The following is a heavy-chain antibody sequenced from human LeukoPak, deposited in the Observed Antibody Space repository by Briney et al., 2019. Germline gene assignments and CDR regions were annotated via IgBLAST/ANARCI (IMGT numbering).Heavy chain of an antibody. V-gene: IGHV3-7*03. D-gene: IGHD4-17*01. CDR2: IKEDGSEK. Sequence: GGSLRLSCAASGFTFRSYWMSWVRQAPGKGLEWVANIKEDGSEKYFVDSVKGRFTISRDNAKNSLYLRMNSLRAEDTAVYYCARDSRSTLQGNGDYQIMDVWGKGTTVTVSS. J-gene: IGHJ6*04. CDR1: GFTFRSYW. CDR3: ARDSRSTLQGNGDYQIMDV.